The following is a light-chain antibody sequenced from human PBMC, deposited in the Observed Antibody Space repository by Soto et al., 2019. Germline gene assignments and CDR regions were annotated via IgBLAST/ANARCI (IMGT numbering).Light chain of an antibody. V-gene: IGKV3-20*01. Sequence: EIVLTQSPGTLSLSPGERATLSCRASQSVSSSYLAWYQQRPGQAPRLLIYVASNRATGTPDRFSGSGSGTVFTLTISRLEPEDFAVYYCQQYGSSPSTFGQGTRLEIK. J-gene: IGKJ5*01. CDR2: VAS. CDR1: QSVSSSY. CDR3: QQYGSSPST.